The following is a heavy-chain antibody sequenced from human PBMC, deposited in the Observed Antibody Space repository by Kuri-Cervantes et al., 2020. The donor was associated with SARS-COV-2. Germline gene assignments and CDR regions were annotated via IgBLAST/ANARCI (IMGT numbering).Heavy chain of an antibody. CDR2: ISSDGSSA. J-gene: IGHJ4*02. CDR1: GFTFSSYS. D-gene: IGHD3-22*01. Sequence: GGSLRLSYAASGFTFSSYSMNWVRQAPGKGLVWVSRISSDGSSANYADSVKGRFTISRDNAKNTLYLQMDSLRAEDTAVYYCAREVYYDSGGYYYASLDYWGQGTLVTVSS. V-gene: IGHV3-74*01. CDR3: AREVYYDSGGYYYASLDY.